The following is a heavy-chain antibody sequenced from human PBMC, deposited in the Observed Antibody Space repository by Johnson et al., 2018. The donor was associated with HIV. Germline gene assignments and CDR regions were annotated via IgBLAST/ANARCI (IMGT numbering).Heavy chain of an antibody. D-gene: IGHD5-24*01. CDR1: GFTFSYYS. J-gene: IGHJ3*02. V-gene: IGHV3-30*04. CDR3: MTMATTHEGYAFDI. Sequence: QVQLVESGGGVVQPGTSLILSCAASGFTFSYYSMHWVRQAPGKGLEWVALTSYDESDKFYADSVKGRFTISRDNSKNTLYLQMNSLKTEDTAVYYCMTMATTHEGYAFDIWGQGTMVTVSS. CDR2: TSYDESDK.